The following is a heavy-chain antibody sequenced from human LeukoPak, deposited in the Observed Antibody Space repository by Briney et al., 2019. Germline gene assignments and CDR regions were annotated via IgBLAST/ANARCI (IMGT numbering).Heavy chain of an antibody. CDR1: GGSISSYY. J-gene: IGHJ4*02. Sequence: SETLSLTCTVSGGSISSYYWSWIRQPPGKGLEWIGYIYYSGSTNYNPSLKSRVTISVDTSKNQLSLKLSSVTAADTAVYYCARAVGDYGDYSDYWGQGTLVTVSS. D-gene: IGHD3-16*01. CDR2: IYYSGST. V-gene: IGHV4-59*01. CDR3: ARAVGDYGDYSDY.